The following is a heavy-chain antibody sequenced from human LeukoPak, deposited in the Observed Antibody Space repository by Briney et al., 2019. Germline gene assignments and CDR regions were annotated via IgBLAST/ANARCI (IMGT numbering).Heavy chain of an antibody. CDR2: IKSKSDGGTT. D-gene: IGHD5-18*01. CDR3: TTGYRIQLWLSY. CDR1: GFTFSNAW. Sequence: PGGSLRLSCAASGFTFSNAWMTWVRQAPGKGLEWVGRIKSKSDGGTTDSAASVKGRFTISRDDSKNTLYLQMNSLKTEDTAVYYCTTGYRIQLWLSYWGQGTLVTVSS. J-gene: IGHJ4*02. V-gene: IGHV3-15*01.